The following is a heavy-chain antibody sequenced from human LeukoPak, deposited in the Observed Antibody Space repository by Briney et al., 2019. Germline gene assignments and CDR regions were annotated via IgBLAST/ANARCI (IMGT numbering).Heavy chain of an antibody. J-gene: IGHJ5*02. CDR3: ARARRFCNSANCFQWFDP. CDR2: IYYSGST. D-gene: IGHD2-2*01. V-gene: IGHV4-59*12. Sequence: SETLSLTCTVSGGSISSYYWSWIRQPPGKGLEWIGYIYYSGSTNYNPSLKSRVTISVDTSKNQFSLKLSSVTAADTAVYYCARARRFCNSANCFQWFDPWGQGTLVTVSS. CDR1: GGSISSYY.